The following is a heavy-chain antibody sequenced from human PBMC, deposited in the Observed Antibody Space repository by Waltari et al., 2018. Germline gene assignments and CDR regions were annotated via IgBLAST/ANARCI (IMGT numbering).Heavy chain of an antibody. J-gene: IGHJ5*02. CDR2: IYHSGST. D-gene: IGHD4-17*01. CDR1: GGPIRSINL. CDR3: ARSYGDYGGVWFDP. V-gene: IGHV4-4*02. Sequence: QVQLQESGPGLVKPSGTLSLPCPVSGGPIRSINLVSWVRQPPGKGLEWIGEIYHSGSTNYNPSLKSRVTISVDKSKNQFSLKLSSVTTADTAVYYCARSYGDYGGVWFDPWGQGTLVTVSS.